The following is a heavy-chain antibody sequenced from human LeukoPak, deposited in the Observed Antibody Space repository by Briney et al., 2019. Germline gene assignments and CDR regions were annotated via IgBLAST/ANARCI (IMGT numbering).Heavy chain of an antibody. CDR3: ATYRQVLLPFES. D-gene: IGHD2/OR15-2a*01. CDR2: ISGGGGST. CDR1: GFTFSSSA. J-gene: IGHJ4*02. V-gene: IGHV3-23*01. Sequence: GGSLRLSCAASGFTFSSSAMSWVRQAPGKGLEWLSTISGGGGSTYYADSVRGRFTISRDNSKSTLSLQMNSLRAEDTAIYYCATYRQVLLPFESWGQGTLVTVSS.